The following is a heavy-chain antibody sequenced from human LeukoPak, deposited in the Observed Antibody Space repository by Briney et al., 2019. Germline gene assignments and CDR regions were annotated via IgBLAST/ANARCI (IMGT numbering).Heavy chain of an antibody. D-gene: IGHD5-12*01. V-gene: IGHV1-3*01. Sequence: ASVKASCKASGYTFTSYAMHWVRQAPGQRLEWMGWINAGNGNTKYSQKFQGRVTITRDTSASTAYMELSSLRSEDTAVYYCATRYSGYDWVAFDIWGQGTMVTVSS. CDR3: ATRYSGYDWVAFDI. J-gene: IGHJ3*02. CDR2: INAGNGNT. CDR1: GYTFTSYA.